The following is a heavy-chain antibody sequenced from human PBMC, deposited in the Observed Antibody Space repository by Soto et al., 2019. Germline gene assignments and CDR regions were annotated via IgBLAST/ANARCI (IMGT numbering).Heavy chain of an antibody. CDR2: ISYDGSNK. CDR3: AKTIVSWFGVGYYFDY. D-gene: IGHD3-10*01. J-gene: IGHJ4*02. Sequence: QVQLVESGGGVVQPGRSLRLSCAASGFTFSSYGMHWVRQAPGKGLEWGAVISYDGSNKYYADSVKGRFTISRDNSKNTLYLQMNSLRAEDTAVYYWAKTIVSWFGVGYYFDYWGQGTLVTVSS. CDR1: GFTFSSYG. V-gene: IGHV3-30*18.